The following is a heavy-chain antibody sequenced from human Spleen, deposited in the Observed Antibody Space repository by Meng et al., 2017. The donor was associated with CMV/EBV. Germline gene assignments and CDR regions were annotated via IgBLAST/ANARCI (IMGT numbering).Heavy chain of an antibody. J-gene: IGHJ3*02. V-gene: IGHV1-18*01. D-gene: IGHD3-22*01. CDR1: GYTFTSYG. Sequence: ASVKVSCKASGYTFTSYGISWVRQAPGQGLEWMGWISAYNGNTNYAQKLQGRVTMTTDTSTSTAYMELRSLRSDDTAVHYCASDYYDSSGYLTRAFDIWGQGTMVTVSS. CDR2: ISAYNGNT. CDR3: ASDYYDSSGYLTRAFDI.